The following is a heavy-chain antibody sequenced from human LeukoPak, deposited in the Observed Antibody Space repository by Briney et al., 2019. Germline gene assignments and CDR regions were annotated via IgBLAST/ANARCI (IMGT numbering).Heavy chain of an antibody. CDR1: GYSINSGCY. CDR3: ARGVVVSPAPLYYMDV. V-gene: IGHV4-38-2*01. J-gene: IGHJ6*03. Sequence: SETLSLTCAVSGYSINSGCYWGWIRQPPGRGLEWIGSIYHSGSTYYNPSLKSRVTMSVDTSKNQFSLKLSSVTAGDTAVYYCARGVVVSPAPLYYMDVWGKGATVTVSS. CDR2: IYHSGST. D-gene: IGHD2-15*01.